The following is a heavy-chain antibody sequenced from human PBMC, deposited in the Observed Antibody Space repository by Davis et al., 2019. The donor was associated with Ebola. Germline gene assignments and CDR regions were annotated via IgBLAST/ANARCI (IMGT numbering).Heavy chain of an antibody. CDR3: AKDQLLWFGELWSHDY. D-gene: IGHD3-10*01. J-gene: IGHJ4*02. V-gene: IGHV3-23*01. CDR1: GFTFSSYA. Sequence: PGGSLRLSCAASGFTFSSYAMSWVRQAPGKGLEWVSAISGSGGSTYYADSVKGRFTISRDNSKNTLYLQMNSLRAEDTAVYYCAKDQLLWFGELWSHDYWGQGTLVTVSS. CDR2: ISGSGGST.